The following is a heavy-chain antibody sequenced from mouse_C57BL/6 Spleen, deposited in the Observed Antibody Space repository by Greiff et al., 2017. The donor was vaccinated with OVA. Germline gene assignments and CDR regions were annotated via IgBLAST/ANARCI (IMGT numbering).Heavy chain of an antibody. D-gene: IGHD4-1*01. CDR1: GFTFSSYG. CDR3: ARQDWVFAY. CDR2: ISSGGSYT. V-gene: IGHV5-6*01. Sequence: EVHLVESGGDLVKPGGSLKLSCAASGFTFSSYGMSWVRQTPDKRLEWVATISSGGSYTYYPDSVKGRFTISRDNAKNTLYLQMSSLKSEDTAMYYCARQDWVFAYWGQGTLVTVSA. J-gene: IGHJ3*01.